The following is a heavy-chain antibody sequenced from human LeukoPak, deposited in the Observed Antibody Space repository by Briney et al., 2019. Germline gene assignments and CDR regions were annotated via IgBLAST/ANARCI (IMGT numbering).Heavy chain of an antibody. CDR1: KFNFA. D-gene: IGHD6-6*01. CDR3: AKGHFASSSFFDY. CDR2: ISGSGDST. J-gene: IGHJ4*02. V-gene: IGHV3-23*02. Sequence: QSGGSLRLSCVASKFNFAMSWVRQTAGKGLEWVSAISGSGDSTFYRDSVKGRFTISRDNSKNTLYLRMNSLRVEDTALYYCAKGHFASSSFFDYWGPGTLVTVSS.